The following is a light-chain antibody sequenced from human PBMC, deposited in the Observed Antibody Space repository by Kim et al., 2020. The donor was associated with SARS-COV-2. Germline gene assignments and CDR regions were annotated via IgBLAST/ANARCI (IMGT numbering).Light chain of an antibody. Sequence: SPGERAARSCRASQSVSSSLAWYQQKPGQAPRLLIYGASTRATGIPARFSGSGSGTEFTLTISSLQSEDFAVYYCQQYNNWPPKYTFGQGTKLEI. CDR3: QQYNNWPPKYT. J-gene: IGKJ2*01. CDR2: GAS. V-gene: IGKV3-15*01. CDR1: QSVSSS.